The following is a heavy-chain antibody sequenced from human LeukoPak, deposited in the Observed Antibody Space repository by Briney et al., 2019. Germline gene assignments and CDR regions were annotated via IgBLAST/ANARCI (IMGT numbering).Heavy chain of an antibody. CDR1: GFTFSSYE. J-gene: IGHJ4*02. V-gene: IGHV3-48*03. CDR3: VSSILTDYFDY. D-gene: IGHD3-9*01. CDR2: ISSSGSTI. Sequence: KTGGSLRLSCAASGFTFSSYEMNWVRQAPGKGLEWVSYISSSGSTIYYADPVRGRFTISRDKAKNSLFLQMNRLRDEDTAVYYCVSSILTDYFDYWGQGTLVTVSS.